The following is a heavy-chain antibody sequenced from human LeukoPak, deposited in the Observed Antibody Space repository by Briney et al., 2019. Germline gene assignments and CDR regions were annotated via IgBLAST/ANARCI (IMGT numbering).Heavy chain of an antibody. J-gene: IGHJ6*03. CDR3: ARHYGDYGPAPHCYYYYMDV. D-gene: IGHD4-17*01. CDR1: GGSISSGGYY. Sequence: SQTLSLTCTVSGGSISSGGYYWSWIRQHPGKGLEWIGYIYYSGSTYYNPSLKSRVTISVDTSKNQFSLKLSSVTAADTAVYYCARHYGDYGPAPHCYYYYMDVWGKGTTVTVSS. V-gene: IGHV4-31*03. CDR2: IYYSGST.